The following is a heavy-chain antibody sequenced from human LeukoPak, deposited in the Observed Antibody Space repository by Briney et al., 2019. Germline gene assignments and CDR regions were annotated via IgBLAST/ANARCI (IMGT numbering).Heavy chain of an antibody. CDR2: IWYDGSNK. Sequence: PGGSLRLSCAASGFTFSSYGMHWVRQAPGKGLEWVAVIWYDGSNKYYADSVKGRFTISRDNSKNTLYLQMNGLRAEDTAVYYCPRGLGGGLATDYWGQGTLVTVSS. CDR1: GFTFSSYG. CDR3: PRGLGGGLATDY. D-gene: IGHD3-16*01. J-gene: IGHJ4*02. V-gene: IGHV3-33*01.